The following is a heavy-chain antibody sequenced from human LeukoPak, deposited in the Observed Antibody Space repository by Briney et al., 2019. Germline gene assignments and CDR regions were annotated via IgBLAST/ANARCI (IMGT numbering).Heavy chain of an antibody. J-gene: IGHJ4*02. Sequence: PSETLSLTCTVSGGSISSYYWSWIRQPPGKGLEWIGYIYYSGSTNYNPSLKSRVTISVDTSKNQFSLKLSSVTAADTAVYYCAGGGAARFFDYGGQGTLVTVSS. V-gene: IGHV4-59*08. CDR3: AGGGAARFFDY. CDR1: GGSISSYY. CDR2: IYYSGST. D-gene: IGHD6-6*01.